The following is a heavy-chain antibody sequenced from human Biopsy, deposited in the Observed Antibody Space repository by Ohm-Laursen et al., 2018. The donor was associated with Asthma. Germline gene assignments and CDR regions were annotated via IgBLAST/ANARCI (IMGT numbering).Heavy chain of an antibody. CDR1: GFSFDDCA. D-gene: IGHD3-22*01. V-gene: IGHV3-9*01. CDR2: ISWNSGNI. CDR3: AKSADYYDSTDYLDF. J-gene: IGHJ4*01. Sequence: SLRLSCAASGFSFDDCAMHWVRQAPGKGLEWVSSISWNSGNIDYAVSVKGRFTISRDNAKNSLYLQMQSLRPEDTPFYYCAKSADYYDSTDYLDFWGRGTLVTVSS.